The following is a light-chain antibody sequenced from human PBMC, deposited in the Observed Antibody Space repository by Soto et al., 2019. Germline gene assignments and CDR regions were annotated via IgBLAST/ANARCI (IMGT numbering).Light chain of an antibody. CDR1: SRDIGGYNY. Sequence: QSALTQPASVSGSPGQSITISCTGSSRDIGGYNYVSWYQQHPGKVPKLMIYEVSNRPSGVSNRFSGSKSGNTASLTISGLQAEDEADYYCCSYAGSSLVFGGGTKVTVL. CDR3: CSYAGSSLV. CDR2: EVS. V-gene: IGLV2-14*01. J-gene: IGLJ2*01.